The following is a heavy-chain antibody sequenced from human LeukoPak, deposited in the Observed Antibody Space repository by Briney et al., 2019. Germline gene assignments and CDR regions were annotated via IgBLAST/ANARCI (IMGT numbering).Heavy chain of an antibody. Sequence: GGSLRLSCAASGFTFSSYGMHWARQAPGKGLEWVAFIRYDGSNKYYADSVKGRFTISRDNSNNRLYLQMNSLRAEDTAIYYCAREISNGWGYFDYWGQGSLVIVSP. CDR3: AREISNGWGYFDY. V-gene: IGHV3-30*02. D-gene: IGHD6-19*01. CDR2: IRYDGSNK. CDR1: GFTFSSYG. J-gene: IGHJ4*02.